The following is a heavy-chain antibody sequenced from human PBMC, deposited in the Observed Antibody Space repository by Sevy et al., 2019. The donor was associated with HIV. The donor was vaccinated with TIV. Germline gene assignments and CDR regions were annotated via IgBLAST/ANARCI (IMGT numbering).Heavy chain of an antibody. CDR1: GFTFSSYA. CDR2: ISSNGGST. V-gene: IGHV3-64D*06. CDR3: VKHGWGVVAATDYYYYMDV. D-gene: IGHD2-15*01. J-gene: IGHJ6*03. Sequence: GGSLRLSCSASGFTFSSYAMHWVRQAPGKGLEYVSAISSNGGSTYYADSVKGRFTISRVNSKNTLYLQMSSLRAEDTAVYYCVKHGWGVVAATDYYYYMDVWGKGTTVTVSS.